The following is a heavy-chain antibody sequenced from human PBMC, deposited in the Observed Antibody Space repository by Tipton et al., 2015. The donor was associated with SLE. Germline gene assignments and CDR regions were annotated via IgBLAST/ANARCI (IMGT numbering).Heavy chain of an antibody. CDR2: IYSGGSK. CDR3: ASQLLSNFDY. J-gene: IGHJ4*02. D-gene: IGHD5/OR15-5a*01. Sequence: SLRLSCAASGFTFITDAMSWVRQAPGKGLEWVSVIYSGGSKHYADSVKGRFTISRDNSKNTLYLQMNSLRVEDTAVYYCASQLLSNFDYWGQGTLVTVSS. V-gene: IGHV3-66*02. CDR1: GFTFITDA.